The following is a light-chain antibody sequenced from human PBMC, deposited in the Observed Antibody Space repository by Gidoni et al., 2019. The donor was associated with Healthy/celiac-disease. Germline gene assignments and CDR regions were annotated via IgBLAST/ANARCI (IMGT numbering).Light chain of an antibody. V-gene: IGKV3-20*01. CDR1: QSVSSSY. CDR2: GAS. Sequence: VLTQSPGTLSLSPGERATLSCRASQSVSSSYLAWYQQKPGQAPRLLIYGASSRATGIPDRFSGSGSGTDFTLTISRLEPEDFAVYYCQQYGSSPLYTFGQGTKLEIK. CDR3: QQYGSSPLYT. J-gene: IGKJ2*01.